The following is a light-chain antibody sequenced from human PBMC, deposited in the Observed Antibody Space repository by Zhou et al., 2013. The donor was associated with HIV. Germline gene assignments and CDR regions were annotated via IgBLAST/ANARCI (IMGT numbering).Light chain of an antibody. CDR2: DAS. CDR3: QQFDSYPLT. CDR1: QGISNF. J-gene: IGKJ4*01. V-gene: IGKV1-9*01. Sequence: DIQMTQSPSSVSASVGDRVTITCRASQGISNFLAWYQQKPGEVPKLLIHDASILQSGTPSRFSGGGSGTEFTLTIIGLQPEDFATYYCQQFDSYPLTFGGGTEGGDQT.